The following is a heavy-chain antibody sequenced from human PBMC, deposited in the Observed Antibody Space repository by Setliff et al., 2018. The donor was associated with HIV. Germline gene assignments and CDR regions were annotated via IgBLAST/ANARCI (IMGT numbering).Heavy chain of an antibody. J-gene: IGHJ5*02. CDR2: INHSGST. V-gene: IGHV4-34*01. CDR1: GGSFSGYY. D-gene: IGHD3-10*01. CDR3: ARDRHYSGLGSYGP. Sequence: SGTLSLTCAGFGGSFSGYYWTWIRQPPGKGLEWSGEINHSGSTDYNPSLKSRVTISIDTSRNQFSLRLTSVTAEDTAVYYCARDRHYSGLGSYGPWGPGTLVTVSS.